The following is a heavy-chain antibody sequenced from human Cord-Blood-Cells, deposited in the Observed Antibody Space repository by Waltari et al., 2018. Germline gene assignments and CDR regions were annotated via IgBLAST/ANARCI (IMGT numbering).Heavy chain of an antibody. V-gene: IGHV3-23*04. CDR3: AKDKRACDI. Sequence: EVQLVESGGGLVQPGGSLRLSCAASGFTFSSNAMSWVRKAPGKGLEWVSAISGSGGSTYYADSVKGRFTISRDNSKNTLYLQMNRLSAEDTAVYDCAKDKRACDIWGQGTMVTVSS. CDR1: GFTFSSNA. CDR2: ISGSGGST. J-gene: IGHJ3*02.